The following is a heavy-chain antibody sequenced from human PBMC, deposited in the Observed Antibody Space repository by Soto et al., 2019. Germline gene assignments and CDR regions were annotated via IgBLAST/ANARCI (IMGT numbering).Heavy chain of an antibody. J-gene: IGHJ5*02. Sequence: PSETLSLTCTVSVDSISTYYWSCIRQPPGKGLEWIGYFYYSGSTNYNPSLKSRVNISGDTSKNQFSLKLSSVTAADTAVYYCARGAWYSSGFAWFDPWGQGTLVTVS. D-gene: IGHD6-19*01. CDR2: FYYSGST. V-gene: IGHV4-59*01. CDR3: ARGAWYSSGFAWFDP. CDR1: VDSISTYY.